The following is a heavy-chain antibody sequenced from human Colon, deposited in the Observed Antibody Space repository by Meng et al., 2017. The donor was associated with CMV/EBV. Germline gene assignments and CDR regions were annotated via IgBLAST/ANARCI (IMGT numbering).Heavy chain of an antibody. CDR2: INPNSGST. D-gene: IGHD2/OR15-2a*01. CDR1: GYIFTGYY. V-gene: IGHV1-2*02. Sequence: ASVKVSCKASGYIFTGYYVHWVRQAPGPGLEWMGRINPNSGSTNYAQQFQGRVTVTRDTSISTAYKELRWLTSDDTAVYYYARDPFASPHNYSYGLDVWGQGTTVTVSS. CDR3: ARDPFASPHNYSYGLDV. J-gene: IGHJ6*02.